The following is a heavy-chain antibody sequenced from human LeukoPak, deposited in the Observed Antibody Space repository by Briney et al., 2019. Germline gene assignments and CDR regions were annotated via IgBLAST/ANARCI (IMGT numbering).Heavy chain of an antibody. J-gene: IGHJ4*02. D-gene: IGHD4-23*01. Sequence: SETLSLTCTVSGGSISSYYWSWIQQPPGKGLEWIGYIYYSGSTNYNPSLKSRVTISVDTSKNQFSLKLSSVTAADTAVYYCARGLPTTVAPPSYYFDYWGQGTLVTVSS. CDR1: GGSISSYY. CDR3: ARGLPTTVAPPSYYFDY. V-gene: IGHV4-59*01. CDR2: IYYSGST.